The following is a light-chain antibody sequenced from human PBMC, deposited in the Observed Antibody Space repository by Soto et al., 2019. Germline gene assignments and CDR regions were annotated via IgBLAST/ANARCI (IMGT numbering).Light chain of an antibody. Sequence: EIVLTQSPGILSLSPGERATLSCRASQPVSSSYLAWYQQKPGQAPRLLIYGASTRATGIPDRFSGSGSGTDFPLTISRLEPEDFAEYYYQQCGISTSPFGQGTKVDIK. CDR2: GAS. CDR1: QPVSSSY. V-gene: IGKV3-20*01. J-gene: IGKJ1*01. CDR3: QQCGISTSP.